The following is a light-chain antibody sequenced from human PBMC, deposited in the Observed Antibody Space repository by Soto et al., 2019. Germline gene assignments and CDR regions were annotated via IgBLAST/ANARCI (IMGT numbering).Light chain of an antibody. CDR3: HQYGSSYT. CDR1: QSVSSIY. Sequence: EIVLTQSPGTLSLSPGERATLSCRASQSVSSIYLAWYQQKPGQAPRLLIYGASSRATGIPDRFSGSGSGTDFTLTISRLEPEDFAVYYCHQYGSSYTFGQGTKLEIK. J-gene: IGKJ2*01. V-gene: IGKV3-20*01. CDR2: GAS.